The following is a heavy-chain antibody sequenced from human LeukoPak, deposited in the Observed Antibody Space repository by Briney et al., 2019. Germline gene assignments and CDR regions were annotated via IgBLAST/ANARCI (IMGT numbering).Heavy chain of an antibody. Sequence: PGRSLRPSRAPSGLALSTAGVTWGRQAAGKGLEWVGRIKRRTDGGTTDYAAPVKGRFTLSRDDSKDTLYLQMNSLEIEDTAVYYCTTDQDGFNPGFWGQGTLVTVSS. CDR1: GLALSTAG. CDR2: IKRRTDGGTT. V-gene: IGHV3-15*01. CDR3: TTDQDGFNPGF. D-gene: IGHD5-24*01. J-gene: IGHJ4*02.